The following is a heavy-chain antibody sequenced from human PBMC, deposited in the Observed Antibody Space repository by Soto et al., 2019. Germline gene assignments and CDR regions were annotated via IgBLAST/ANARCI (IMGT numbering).Heavy chain of an antibody. Sequence: LRLSCAASGFTFSSYGMHWVRQAPGKGLEWVAVISYDGSNKYYADSVKGRFTISRDNSKNTLYLQMNSLRAEDTAVYYCAKDIGSFSNYYGMDVWGQGTTVTVSS. CDR3: AKDIGSFSNYYGMDV. D-gene: IGHD3-10*01. CDR1: GFTFSSYG. CDR2: ISYDGSNK. V-gene: IGHV3-30*18. J-gene: IGHJ6*02.